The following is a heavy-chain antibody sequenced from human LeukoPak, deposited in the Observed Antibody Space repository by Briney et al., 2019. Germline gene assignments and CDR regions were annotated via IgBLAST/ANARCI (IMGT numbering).Heavy chain of an antibody. V-gene: IGHV1-2*02. CDR2: INPNSGGT. D-gene: IGHD3-3*01. CDR1: GYTFTGYY. Sequence: ASVKVSCKAYGYTFTGYYMHWVRQAPGQGLEWMGWINPNSGGTNYAQQFQGRVTMTKDTSISPAYMELSMLRSDDTAVYYWARVRYDFCMDYWGQGTLVTVSS. J-gene: IGHJ4*02. CDR3: ARVRYDFCMDY.